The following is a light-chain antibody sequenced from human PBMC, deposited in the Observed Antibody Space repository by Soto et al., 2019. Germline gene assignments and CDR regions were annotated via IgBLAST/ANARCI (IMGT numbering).Light chain of an antibody. J-gene: IGKJ3*01. CDR2: DAS. CDR1: QSVSSY. Sequence: EIVLTQSPATLSLSPGERATLSCRASQSVSSYLAWYQQKPGQAPRLLIYDASNRATGIPARFSGSGSGTDFTLTISSLEPEDFAVYYCQQYDNHLFTFGPGTKVDIK. CDR3: QQYDNHLFT. V-gene: IGKV3-11*01.